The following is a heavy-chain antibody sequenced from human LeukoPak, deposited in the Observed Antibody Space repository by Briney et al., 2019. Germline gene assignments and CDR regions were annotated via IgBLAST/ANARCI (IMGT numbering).Heavy chain of an antibody. J-gene: IGHJ4*02. D-gene: IGHD5-24*01. Sequence: PGGSLRLSCAASGFTVSRNHMSWVRQAPGKGPERVSVIYSGGSTYYADSVKGRFTISRDNSKNTLYLQMNSLRAEDTAVYYCARMKEMAVAFDYWSQGTLVTVSS. CDR3: ARMKEMAVAFDY. CDR2: IYSGGST. V-gene: IGHV3-66*02. CDR1: GFTVSRNH.